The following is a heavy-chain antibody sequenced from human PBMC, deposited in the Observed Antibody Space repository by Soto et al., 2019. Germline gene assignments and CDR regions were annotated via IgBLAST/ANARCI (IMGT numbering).Heavy chain of an antibody. J-gene: IGHJ6*02. Sequence: SVKVSGKASGGTFSSYAISWVRQAPGQGLEWMGGFIPIFGTANYAQKFQGRVTITAYESTSTAYMELSSLRSEDTAVYYCASPRDCSSTSCYKGEYYYYGMDGWGQGTTVTVSS. CDR3: ASPRDCSSTSCYKGEYYYYGMDG. V-gene: IGHV1-69*13. CDR2: FIPIFGTA. D-gene: IGHD2-2*02. CDR1: GGTFSSYA.